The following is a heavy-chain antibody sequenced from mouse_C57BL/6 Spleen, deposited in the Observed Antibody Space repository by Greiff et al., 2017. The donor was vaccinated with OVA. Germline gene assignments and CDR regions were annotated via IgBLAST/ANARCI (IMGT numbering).Heavy chain of an antibody. D-gene: IGHD1-1*01. J-gene: IGHJ2*01. CDR1: GFNIKDDY. V-gene: IGHV14-4*01. CDR3: TTGDYGSEDY. Sequence: EVKLQESGAELVRPGASVKLSCTASGFNIKDDYMHWVKQRPEQGLEWIGWIDPENGDTEYASKFQGKATITADTSSNTAYLQLSSLTSEDTAVYYCTTGDYGSEDYWGQGTTLTVSS. CDR2: IDPENGDT.